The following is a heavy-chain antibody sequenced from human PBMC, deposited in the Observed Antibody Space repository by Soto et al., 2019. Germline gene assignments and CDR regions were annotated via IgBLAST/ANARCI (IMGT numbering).Heavy chain of an antibody. CDR1: GFSLSTSGVG. Sequence: QITLKESGPTLVKPTQTLTLTCTFSGFSLSTSGVGVGWIRQPPGKALEWLALIYWNDDKRYSPSLKSRLTITKDTSKNQVVLTMTNMDPVDTATYYCAHAEGRWLQLGFDYWGQGTLVTVSS. CDR2: IYWNDDK. D-gene: IGHD5-12*01. CDR3: AHAEGRWLQLGFDY. V-gene: IGHV2-5*01. J-gene: IGHJ4*02.